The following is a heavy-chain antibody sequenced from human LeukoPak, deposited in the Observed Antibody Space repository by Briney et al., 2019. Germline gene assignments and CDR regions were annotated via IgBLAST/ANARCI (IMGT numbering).Heavy chain of an antibody. CDR3: ARDGYSYGSLDY. CDR2: IYYSGST. V-gene: IGHV4-59*01. Sequence: SETLSLTCIVSGGSISSYYWSWIRQPPGKGLEWIGYIYYSGSTNYNPSLKSRVTISVDTSKNQFSLKLSSVTAADTAVYYCARDGYSYGSLDYWGQGTLVTVSS. J-gene: IGHJ4*02. CDR1: GGSISSYY. D-gene: IGHD5-18*01.